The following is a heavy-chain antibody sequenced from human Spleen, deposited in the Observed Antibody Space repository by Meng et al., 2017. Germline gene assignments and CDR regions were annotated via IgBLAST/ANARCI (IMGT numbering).Heavy chain of an antibody. CDR2: INPNTGDT. J-gene: IGHJ5*02. Sequence: ASVKVSCKASGYIFTGYYLHWVRQAPGQGLEWMGWINPNTGDTNYAQKFQGRVTMTRDTSIRTAYMDLSRLRSDDTAVYYCARDNRHGSGSSNWFDTWGQGTLVTVSS. CDR3: ARDNRHGSGSSNWFDT. CDR1: GYIFTGYY. D-gene: IGHD3-10*01. V-gene: IGHV1-2*02.